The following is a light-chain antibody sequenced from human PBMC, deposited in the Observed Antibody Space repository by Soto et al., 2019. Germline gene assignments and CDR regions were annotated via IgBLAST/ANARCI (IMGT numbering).Light chain of an antibody. CDR3: ATWDDSLNGWV. V-gene: IGLV1-44*01. CDR1: SSNIGSNT. Sequence: QSVLTQPPSASGTPGQRVTISCSGSSSNIGSNTVNWYQQLPGTAPKLLIYSNNQRPSGVPDRLSGSKSGTSASLAISGLQSEDEADYYCATWDDSLNGWVFGGETKLTVL. CDR2: SNN. J-gene: IGLJ3*02.